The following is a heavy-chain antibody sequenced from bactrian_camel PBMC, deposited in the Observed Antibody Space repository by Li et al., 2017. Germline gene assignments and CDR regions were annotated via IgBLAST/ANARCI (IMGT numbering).Heavy chain of an antibody. CDR1: GCIVTSNC. J-gene: IGHJ6*01. D-gene: IGHD5*01. CDR3: AARGYGQGCYGTSWSRRGHGDFDY. CDR2: IYTGATIT. V-gene: IGHV3S31*01. Sequence: QLVESGGGSVQAGGSMTLSCGGSGCIVTSNCVGWFRQAPGKGREGVAAIYTGATITWYADSVKDRFTISLDSTKNTVYLQLNNLKPEDTAIYYCAARGYGQGCYGTSWSRRGHGDFDYWGQGTQVTVS.